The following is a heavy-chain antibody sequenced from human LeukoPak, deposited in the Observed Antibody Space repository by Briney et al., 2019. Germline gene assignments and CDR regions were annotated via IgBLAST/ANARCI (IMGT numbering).Heavy chain of an antibody. CDR1: GYSISSGYY. D-gene: IGHD6-25*01. V-gene: IGHV4-38-2*02. CDR3: ASSGKGAFDI. CDR2: IYHSGST. J-gene: IGHJ3*02. Sequence: PSETLSLTCNASGYSISSGYYWGWIRQPPGKGLEWIGSIYHSGSTYYNPSLKSRVTISVDTSKNQFSLKLSSVTAADTAVYYCASSGKGAFDIWGQGTMVTVSS.